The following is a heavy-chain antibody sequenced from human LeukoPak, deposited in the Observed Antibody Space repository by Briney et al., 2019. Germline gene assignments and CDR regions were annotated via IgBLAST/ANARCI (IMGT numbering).Heavy chain of an antibody. J-gene: IGHJ4*02. CDR3: AKVVPGIAVAGTLDY. D-gene: IGHD6-19*01. CDR1: GFTFSSYG. V-gene: IGHV3-23*01. Sequence: GGTLRLSCAASGFTFSSYGMSWVRQAPGKGLEWVSAISGSGGSTYYADSVKGRFTISRDNSKNTLYLQMNSLRAEDTAVYYCAKVVPGIAVAGTLDYWGQGTLVTVSS. CDR2: ISGSGGST.